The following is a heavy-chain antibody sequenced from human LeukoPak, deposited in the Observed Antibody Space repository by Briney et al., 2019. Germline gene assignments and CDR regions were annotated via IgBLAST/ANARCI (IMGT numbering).Heavy chain of an antibody. CDR3: AKSWHGSGTRPGMDV. Sequence: GGSLRLSCAASGFTFSSYAMSWVRQAPGKGLEWVSAISGSGGSTYYADSVKGRFTISRDNSKNTLYLQMNSLRAEDTAVYYCAKSWHGSGTRPGMDVWGQGTTVTVSS. CDR1: GFTFSSYA. J-gene: IGHJ6*02. D-gene: IGHD3-10*01. V-gene: IGHV3-23*01. CDR2: ISGSGGST.